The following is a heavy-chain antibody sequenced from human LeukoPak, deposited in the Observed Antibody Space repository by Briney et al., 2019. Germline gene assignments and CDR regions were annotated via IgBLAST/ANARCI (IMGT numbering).Heavy chain of an antibody. D-gene: IGHD4-23*01. CDR2: MNPNSGNT. J-gene: IGHJ5*02. V-gene: IGHV1-8*02. Sequence: ASVKVSCKASGYTFTSYGISWVRQAPGQGLEWMGWMNPNSGNTGYAQKFQGRVTMTRNTSISTAYMELSSLRSEDTAVYYCARRGNGRGWFDPWGQGTLVTVSS. CDR1: GYTFTSYG. CDR3: ARRGNGRGWFDP.